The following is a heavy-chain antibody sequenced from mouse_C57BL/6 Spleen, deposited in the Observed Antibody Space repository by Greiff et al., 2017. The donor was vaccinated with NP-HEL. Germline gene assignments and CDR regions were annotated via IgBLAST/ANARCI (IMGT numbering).Heavy chain of an antibody. CDR1: GYSFTSYY. J-gene: IGHJ2*01. V-gene: IGHV1-66*01. CDR3: ARFYYDYDFDY. CDR2: IYPGSGNT. D-gene: IGHD2-4*01. Sequence: VKLQESGPELVKPGASVKISCKASGYSFTSYYIHWVKQRPGQGLEWIGWIYPGSGNTKYNEKFKGKATLTADTSSSTAYMQLSSLTSEDSAVYYCARFYYDYDFDYWGQGTTLTVSS.